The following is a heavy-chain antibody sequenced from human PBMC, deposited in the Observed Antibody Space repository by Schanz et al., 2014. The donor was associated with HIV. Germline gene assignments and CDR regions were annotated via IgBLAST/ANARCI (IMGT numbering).Heavy chain of an antibody. D-gene: IGHD3-3*01. J-gene: IGHJ5*02. Sequence: QVQLVESGGGLVKPGGSLRLSCAASGFDFSDFYMSWVRQAPGKGLEWISDISDSGSVMYYADSVKGRFTISRDNAKKSLYLQMNSLRAEDTAVYYCAKDGRANYDFWSGYYTFNWFDPWGQGTLVTVSS. CDR1: GFDFSDFY. CDR2: ISDSGSVM. V-gene: IGHV3-11*04. CDR3: AKDGRANYDFWSGYYTFNWFDP.